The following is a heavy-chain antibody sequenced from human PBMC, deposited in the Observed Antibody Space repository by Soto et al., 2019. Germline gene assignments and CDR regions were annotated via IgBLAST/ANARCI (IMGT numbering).Heavy chain of an antibody. V-gene: IGHV4-59*01. CDR2: IHYNGNT. CDR1: CYSIRAYS. J-gene: IGHJ6*02. Sequence: TSDTLALTCTVSCYSIRAYSWTSVRQPPGKGLEWIGNIHYNGNTKYNPSLKSRVTMSVDTSKNQFSLKLISVTAADTAVYYCARDLWGYCGADCYPLDVWGQGTTVS. CDR3: ARDLWGYCGADCYPLDV. D-gene: IGHD2-21*02.